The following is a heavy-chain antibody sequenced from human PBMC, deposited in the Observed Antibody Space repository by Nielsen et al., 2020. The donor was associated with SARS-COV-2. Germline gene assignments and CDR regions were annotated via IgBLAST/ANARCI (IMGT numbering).Heavy chain of an antibody. CDR2: INAGNGNT. J-gene: IGHJ4*02. V-gene: IGHV1-3*01. D-gene: IGHD3-22*01. Sequence: WVRQAPGQRLEWMGWINAGNGNTKYSQKFQGRVTITRDTSASTAYMELSSLRSEDTAVYYCARDRRTYYCDSSGYYYDYWGQGTLVTVSS. CDR3: ARDRRTYYCDSSGYYYDY.